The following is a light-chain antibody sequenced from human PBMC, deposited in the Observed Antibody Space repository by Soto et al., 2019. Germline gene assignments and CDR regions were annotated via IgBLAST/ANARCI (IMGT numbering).Light chain of an antibody. CDR3: SSYTSSSTV. CDR2: DIS. V-gene: IGLV2-14*01. J-gene: IGLJ1*01. CDR1: SSDVDGYNY. Sequence: SALTQPASVSGSPGQSITISCTGTSSDVDGYNYVSWYQQHPGKAPKLMIFDISNRPSGVSNRFSGSKSGNTASLTISGLQAEDEADYYCSSYTSSSTVFGTGTKVTVL.